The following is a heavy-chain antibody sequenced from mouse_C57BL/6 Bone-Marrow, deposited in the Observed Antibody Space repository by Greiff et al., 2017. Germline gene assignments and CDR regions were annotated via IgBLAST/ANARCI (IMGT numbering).Heavy chain of an antibody. CDR3: AKKGYCSSYWYFDV. D-gene: IGHD1-1*01. V-gene: IGHV1-39*01. CDR1: GYSFTDYT. Sequence: VQLQQSGPELVKPGASVKISCKASGYSFTDYTMNWVKQSHGKSLEWIGVINPNYGTTSYNQQFKGLDTLTVDPSSSTAYMQLNSLTSEASAVYYCAKKGYCSSYWYFDVWGTGTTVTVSS. CDR2: INPNYGTT. J-gene: IGHJ1*03.